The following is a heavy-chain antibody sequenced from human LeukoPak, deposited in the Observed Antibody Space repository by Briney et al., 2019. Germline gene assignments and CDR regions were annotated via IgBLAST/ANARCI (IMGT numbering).Heavy chain of an antibody. CDR2: IKQDGSEK. CDR3: ARGRCSSASCFFDY. V-gene: IGHV3-7*01. CDR1: GFTFSSYA. Sequence: GGSLRLSCAASGFTFSSYAMSWVRQAPGKGLEWVANIKQDGSEKYYVDSVKGRFTISRDNAKNSLSLQMNSLRAEDTAVYYCARGRCSSASCFFDYWGQGTLVTVSS. J-gene: IGHJ4*02. D-gene: IGHD2-2*01.